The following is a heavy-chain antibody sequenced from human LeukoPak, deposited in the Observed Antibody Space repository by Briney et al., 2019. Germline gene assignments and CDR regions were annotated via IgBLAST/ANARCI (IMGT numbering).Heavy chain of an antibody. CDR3: ARGYSYGSTDTFDY. J-gene: IGHJ4*02. Sequence: GGSLRLSCAASGFTFSSYGMHWVRQAPGKGLEWVAVIWYDGSNKYYADSVKGRFTISRDNSKNTLYLQMNSLRAEDTAVYYCARGYSYGSTDTFDYWGQGTLVTASS. CDR2: IWYDGSNK. V-gene: IGHV3-33*01. D-gene: IGHD5-18*01. CDR1: GFTFSSYG.